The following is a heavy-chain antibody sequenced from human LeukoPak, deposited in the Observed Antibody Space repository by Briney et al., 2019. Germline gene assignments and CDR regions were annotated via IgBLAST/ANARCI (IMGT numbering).Heavy chain of an antibody. CDR3: AKDSYGGSGSYYLYSFDT. Sequence: PGRSLRLSCTASGFTFDDYAMHWVRQPPGKGLEWVSGISWNGGSIGYADSVKGRFTISRDNAKNSLYLQMSSLRVEDTAFYYCAKDSYGGSGSYYLYSFDTWGQGTMVTVSS. D-gene: IGHD3-10*01. CDR1: GFTFDDYA. V-gene: IGHV3-9*01. CDR2: ISWNGGSI. J-gene: IGHJ3*02.